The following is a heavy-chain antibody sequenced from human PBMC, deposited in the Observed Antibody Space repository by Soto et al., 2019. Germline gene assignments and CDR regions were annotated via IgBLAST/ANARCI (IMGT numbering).Heavy chain of an antibody. V-gene: IGHV4-4*07. Sequence: RFLPCTVSGCSISSYYWSCIRQPAGKGLEWIGRIYTSGSTNYNPSLKSRVTMSVDTSKNQLSLKLSSVTAADTAVYYCARAGTGFGELLDYFDXWGQGTRVTVSX. CDR2: IYTSGST. D-gene: IGHD3-10*01. CDR3: ARAGTGFGELLDYFDX. CDR1: GCSISSYY. J-gene: IGHJ4*02.